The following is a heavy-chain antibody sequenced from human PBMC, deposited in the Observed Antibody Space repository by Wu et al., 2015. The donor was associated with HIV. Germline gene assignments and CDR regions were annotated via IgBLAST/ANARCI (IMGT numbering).Heavy chain of an antibody. Sequence: QVQLVQSGAEVKKPGSSVKVSCKASGGTFSSYAISWVRQAPGQGLEWMGGIIPIFGTANYAQKFQGRVTITTDVSTNTAYMAVSSLTSDDTAVYYCAGGGGRTAMDPFDFWGQGTLVTVSS. CDR3: AGGGGRTAMDPFDF. CDR1: GGTFSSYA. J-gene: IGHJ4*02. CDR2: IIPIFGTA. D-gene: IGHD5-18*01. V-gene: IGHV1-69*05.